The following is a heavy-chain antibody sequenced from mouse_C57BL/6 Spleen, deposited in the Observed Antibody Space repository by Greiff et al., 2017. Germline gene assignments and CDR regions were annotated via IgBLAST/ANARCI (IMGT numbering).Heavy chain of an antibody. CDR1: GFTFSDYG. V-gene: IGHV5-17*01. CDR3: ARRTSSWFAY. Sequence: EVKLMASGGGLVKPGGSLKLSCAASGFTFSDYGMHWVRQAPEKGLEWVAYSSSGSSTIYYADTVKGRFTISRDNAKNTLFLQMTSLRSEDTAMYYCARRTSSWFAYWGQGTLVTVSA. D-gene: IGHD1-1*01. J-gene: IGHJ3*01. CDR2: SSSGSSTI.